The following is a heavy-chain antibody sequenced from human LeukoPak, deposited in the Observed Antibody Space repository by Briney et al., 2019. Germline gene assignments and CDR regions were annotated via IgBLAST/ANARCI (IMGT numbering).Heavy chain of an antibody. J-gene: IGHJ4*02. CDR1: GGSISSSSDY. D-gene: IGHD3-22*01. Sequence: SETLSLTCTVSGGSISSSSDYWGWIRQPPGKGLEWIGSIYYSGSTYYNPSLKSRVTISVDTSKNQFSLKLSSVTAADTAVYYCARHYYYDSSGYYYVWYFDYWGQGTLVTVSS. CDR3: ARHYYYDSSGYYYVWYFDY. CDR2: IYYSGST. V-gene: IGHV4-39*01.